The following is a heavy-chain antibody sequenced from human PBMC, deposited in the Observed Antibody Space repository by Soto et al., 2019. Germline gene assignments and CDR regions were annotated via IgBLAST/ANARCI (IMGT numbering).Heavy chain of an antibody. Sequence: EVQLLESGGGTVLPGGSLRVSCAASGFTFRNFVMSWVRQAPGKGLEWVSAIRATGGETFYADSVKGRFTISRDNSKTTLFLQMNSLRDEDTALYFCAQDRGWGVVSPSHDYWGQGTLVTVSS. CDR2: IRATGGET. J-gene: IGHJ4*02. CDR3: AQDRGWGVVSPSHDY. CDR1: GFTFRNFV. V-gene: IGHV3-23*01. D-gene: IGHD2-21*01.